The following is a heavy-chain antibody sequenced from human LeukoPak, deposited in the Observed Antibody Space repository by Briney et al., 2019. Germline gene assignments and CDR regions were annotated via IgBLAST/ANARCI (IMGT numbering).Heavy chain of an antibody. CDR3: ATSSWLRDANFDY. D-gene: IGHD6-13*01. V-gene: IGHV4-38-2*02. CDR1: GYSISSGYY. J-gene: IGHJ4*02. Sequence: SETLSLTCTVSGYSISSGYYWGWPRQPPGKGLEWIGSIYHSGSTYYNPSLKSQVTISVDTSKNQFSLKLTSVTAADTAVYYCATSSWLRDANFDYWGQGTLVTVSS. CDR2: IYHSGST.